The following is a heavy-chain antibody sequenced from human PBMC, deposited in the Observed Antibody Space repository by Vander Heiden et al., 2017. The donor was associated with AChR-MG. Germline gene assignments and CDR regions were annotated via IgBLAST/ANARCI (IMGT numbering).Heavy chain of an antibody. CDR1: GYSFTGYW. Sequence: EVQLVQSGAEVKKPGASLQISCKGSGYSFTGYWIGWVRQMPGKGLEWMGIIYPGDSDTRYSPSFQGQVTISADKSISTAYLQWSSLKASDTAMYYCARGGRFLEWLFPEDYWGQGTLVTVSS. CDR2: IYPGDSDT. D-gene: IGHD3-3*01. CDR3: ARGGRFLEWLFPEDY. J-gene: IGHJ4*02. V-gene: IGHV5-51*01.